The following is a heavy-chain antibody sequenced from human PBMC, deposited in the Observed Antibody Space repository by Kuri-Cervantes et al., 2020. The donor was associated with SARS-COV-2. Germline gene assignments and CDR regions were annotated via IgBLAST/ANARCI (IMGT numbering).Heavy chain of an antibody. CDR1: GGTFSSYA. J-gene: IGHJ3*02. D-gene: IGHD3-22*01. Sequence: SVKVSCKASGGTFSSYAISWVRQAPGQGLEWMGGIIPILGIANYAQKFQGRVTITADKSTSTAYMELRSLRSDDTAVYYCARDGRLYDSSGYPAFDIWGQGTMVTVSS. CDR2: IIPILGIA. CDR3: ARDGRLYDSSGYPAFDI. V-gene: IGHV1-69*10.